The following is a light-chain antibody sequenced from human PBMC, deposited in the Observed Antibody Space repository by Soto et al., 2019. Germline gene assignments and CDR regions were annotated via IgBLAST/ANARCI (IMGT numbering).Light chain of an antibody. CDR1: QSVSSN. J-gene: IGKJ4*01. CDR3: QQYNNWPGLT. V-gene: IGKV3-15*01. CDR2: GAS. Sequence: EIVMTQSPATLSVSPGERTTISCRASQSVSSNLAWYQQKPGQAPRLLIYGASTRATGIPARFSGSGSGTEFTLTISSLQSEDFAVYYCQQYNNWPGLTFGGGTKVDI.